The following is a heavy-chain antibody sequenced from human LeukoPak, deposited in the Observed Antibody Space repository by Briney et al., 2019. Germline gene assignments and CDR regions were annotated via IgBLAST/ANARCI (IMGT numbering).Heavy chain of an antibody. CDR2: INPNSGTT. V-gene: IGHV1-2*02. J-gene: IGHJ4*02. Sequence: ASVKVSFKTYVYTFTDYYMHWVRQAPGQGLEWMAWINPNSGTTNYAQRFQGRVTVTRDTSISTAYMELSRLISDDTAVYYCTRGRPVSSSGSLEGHWGQGTLVTVSS. D-gene: IGHD2-2*01. CDR3: TRGRPVSSSGSLEGH. CDR1: VYTFTDYY.